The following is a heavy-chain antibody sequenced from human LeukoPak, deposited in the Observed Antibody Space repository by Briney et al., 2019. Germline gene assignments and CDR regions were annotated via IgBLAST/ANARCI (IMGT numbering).Heavy chain of an antibody. D-gene: IGHD3-22*01. Sequence: GSLRLSCAASGFTVSSNYMSWIRQPPGKGLEWIGEINHSGSTNYNPSLKSRVTISVDTSKNQFSLKLSSVTAADTAVYYCARCGGYYDSSGYWFDYWGQGTLVTVSS. CDR1: GFTVSSNY. CDR2: INHSGST. V-gene: IGHV4-34*01. CDR3: ARCGGYYDSSGYWFDY. J-gene: IGHJ4*02.